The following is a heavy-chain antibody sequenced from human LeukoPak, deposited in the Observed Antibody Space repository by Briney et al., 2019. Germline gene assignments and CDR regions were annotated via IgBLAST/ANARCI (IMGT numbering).Heavy chain of an antibody. D-gene: IGHD3-10*01. V-gene: IGHV4-38-2*01. CDR1: GYSISSGYY. CDR2: IYHSGST. Sequence: MTSETLSLTCAVSGYSISSGYYWGWIREPPGKGLEWIGSIYHSGSTYYNPSLKSRVTISVDTSKNQFSLKLSSVTAADTAVYYCARAPYLWFGELLYWGQGTLVTVSS. J-gene: IGHJ4*02. CDR3: ARAPYLWFGELLY.